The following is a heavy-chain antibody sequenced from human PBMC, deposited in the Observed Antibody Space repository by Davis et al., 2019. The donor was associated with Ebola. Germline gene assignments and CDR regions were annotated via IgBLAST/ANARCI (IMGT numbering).Heavy chain of an antibody. CDR1: GYTFTSYY. CDR2: IHPSGGST. Sequence: ASVKVSCKASGYTFTSYYMHWVRQAPGQGLEWMGIIHPSGGSTRYAQKFQGRVTMTRDTSTSTLYMEVSSLRSEDTAVYYCARVGGPDYYQYGMDVWGQGTTVTVSS. D-gene: IGHD1-26*01. V-gene: IGHV1-46*01. J-gene: IGHJ6*02. CDR3: ARVGGPDYYQYGMDV.